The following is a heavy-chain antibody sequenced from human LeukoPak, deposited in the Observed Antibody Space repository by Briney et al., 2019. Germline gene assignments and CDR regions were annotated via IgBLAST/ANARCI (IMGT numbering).Heavy chain of an antibody. V-gene: IGHV5-51*01. CDR2: IYPGDSDT. Sequence: GESLKISCKGSGYSFTSYWIGWVRQMPGKGLEWMGIIYPGDSDTRYSPSFQGQVTISADKSISTAYLQWSSLKASDTAMYYCARSQVRSGYYYYMGVWGKGTTVTVSS. D-gene: IGHD3-3*01. CDR3: ARSQVRSGYYYYMGV. CDR1: GYSFTSYW. J-gene: IGHJ6*03.